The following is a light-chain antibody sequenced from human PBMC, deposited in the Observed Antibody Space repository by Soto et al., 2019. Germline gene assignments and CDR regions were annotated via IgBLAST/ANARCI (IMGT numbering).Light chain of an antibody. J-gene: IGLJ2*01. Sequence: QSVLTQPASVSGSPGQSITISCTGTSSDVGSYNLVSWYQQHPGKAPKLMIYEGSKRPSGVSNRFSGSKSGNTASLTISGLQAEDEADYFCASYTAYNPLVVFGGGTKVTVL. CDR1: SSDVGSYNL. CDR3: ASYTAYNPLVV. V-gene: IGLV2-14*02. CDR2: EGS.